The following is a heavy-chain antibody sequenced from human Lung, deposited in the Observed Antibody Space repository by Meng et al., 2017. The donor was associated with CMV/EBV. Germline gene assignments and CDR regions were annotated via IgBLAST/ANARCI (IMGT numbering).Heavy chain of an antibody. D-gene: IGHD6-13*01. CDR3: ATGARMAGSGPYY. V-gene: IGHV3-23*01. J-gene: IGHJ4*02. Sequence: GGSLRPSCPASGFAFTTYAMTWVRQAPGRGLEWVSSIIGSGGTTSYAASVKGRLTVTRDNSKNTLFLQINSLRAEDTAMYYCATGARMAGSGPYYWGQGTXVTVSS. CDR2: IIGSGGTT. CDR1: GFAFTTYA.